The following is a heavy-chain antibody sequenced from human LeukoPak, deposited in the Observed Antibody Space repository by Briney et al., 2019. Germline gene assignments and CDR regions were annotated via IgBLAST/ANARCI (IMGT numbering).Heavy chain of an antibody. CDR3: AREPYYDQNP. CDR1: GFTFSSYW. J-gene: IGHJ5*02. Sequence: GGSLRLSCAVSGFTFSSYWMNWVRQAPGKGLEWVSYVSSSGSTIYYADSVKGRFTISRDDSKNTLYLQMNSLRAEDTAVYYCAREPYYDQNPWGQGTLVTVSS. V-gene: IGHV3-48*01. D-gene: IGHD3-22*01. CDR2: VSSSGSTI.